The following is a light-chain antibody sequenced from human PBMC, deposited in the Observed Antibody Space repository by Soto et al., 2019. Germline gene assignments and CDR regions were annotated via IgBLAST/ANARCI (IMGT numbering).Light chain of an antibody. CDR3: QQSSSTPRT. CDR2: AAS. J-gene: IGKJ4*01. V-gene: IGKV1-39*01. CDR1: QTINNRV. Sequence: DMRMTQSPASLSASVGDTVTITCRASQTINNRVLNWYQQNPGEAPKLLIYAASSSQPGVPSTFSGSGSGTESTLTISSLQRDDVATYYWQQSSSTPRTFGGGTKVEIK.